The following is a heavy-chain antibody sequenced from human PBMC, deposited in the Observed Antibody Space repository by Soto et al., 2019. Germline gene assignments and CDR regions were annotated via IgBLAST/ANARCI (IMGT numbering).Heavy chain of an antibody. V-gene: IGHV5-51*01. J-gene: IGHJ4*02. CDR2: IYPGDSDT. CDR1: GYTFTNYW. D-gene: IGHD4-17*01. Sequence: PGESLKISCKGSGYTFTNYWIGWVRQMPGKGLEWMGIIYPGDSDTRYSPSFQGQVTVSADKSISTAYLQWSSLKASDTAMYYCARRAGYYGDYQLDYWGQGTLVTVSS. CDR3: ARRAGYYGDYQLDY.